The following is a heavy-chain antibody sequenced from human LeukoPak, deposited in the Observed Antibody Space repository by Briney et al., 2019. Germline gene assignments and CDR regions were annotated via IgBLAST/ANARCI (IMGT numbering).Heavy chain of an antibody. CDR2: IYYSGST. J-gene: IGHJ4*02. Sequence: PSETLSLTCTVSGGSISSYYWSWIRQPPGKGLEWIGYIYYSGSTYYNPSLKSRVTISVDTSKNQFSLKLSSVTAADTAVYYCARLAGSSDYWGQGTLVTVSS. V-gene: IGHV4-59*08. CDR3: ARLAGSSDY. CDR1: GGSISSYY. D-gene: IGHD3-10*01.